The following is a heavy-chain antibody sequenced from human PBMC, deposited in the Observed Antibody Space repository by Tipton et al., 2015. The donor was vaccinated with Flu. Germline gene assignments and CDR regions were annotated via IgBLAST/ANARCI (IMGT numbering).Heavy chain of an antibody. D-gene: IGHD2-2*01. CDR3: AKDLVVIVPAASWFDP. Sequence: TLSLTCTVSGGSISSHYWSWIRQPAGKGLEWIGSVHYSGSTYYNPSLKSRVTISVDTSKNHFSLKLSSVTAADTAVYYCAKDLVVIVPAASWFDPWGQGTLVTVSS. J-gene: IGHJ5*02. CDR2: VHYSGST. CDR1: GGSISSHY. V-gene: IGHV4-39*07.